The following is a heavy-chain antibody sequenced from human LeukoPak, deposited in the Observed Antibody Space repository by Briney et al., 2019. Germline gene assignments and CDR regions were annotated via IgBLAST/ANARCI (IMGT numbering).Heavy chain of an antibody. Sequence: GESLKISCKGSGYSFTNQWIGWVRQMPGKGLDCMGIIYPGDSDIRYSPSFQGRVTISADKSISTASLQWSSLKASDTAMYYCARLHLTASLAAVYVDNWGQGTLVTVSS. V-gene: IGHV5-51*01. CDR3: ARLHLTASLAAVYVDN. CDR2: IYPGDSDI. D-gene: IGHD6-19*01. CDR1: GYSFTNQW. J-gene: IGHJ4*02.